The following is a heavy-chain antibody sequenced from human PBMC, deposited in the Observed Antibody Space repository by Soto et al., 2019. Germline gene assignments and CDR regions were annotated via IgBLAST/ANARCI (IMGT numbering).Heavy chain of an antibody. V-gene: IGHV3-33*01. CDR2: IWYDGSNK. Sequence: GGSLRLSCAASGFTFSSYGMHWVRQAPGKGLEWVAVIWYDGSNKYYADSVKGRFTISRDNSKNTLYLQMNSLRAEDTAVYYCARESRGSSWFLFDYWGQGTLVTVSS. J-gene: IGHJ4*02. CDR3: ARESRGSSWFLFDY. D-gene: IGHD6-13*01. CDR1: GFTFSSYG.